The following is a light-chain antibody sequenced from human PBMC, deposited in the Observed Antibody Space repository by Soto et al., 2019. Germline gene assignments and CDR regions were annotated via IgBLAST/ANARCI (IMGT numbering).Light chain of an antibody. CDR1: QYISSW. CDR3: QQYNSQRT. Sequence: DIQMTQSPSTLSASVGDRVTITCRASQYISSWVAWYQQKPGKAPKLLIYKASSLESEVPSRFSGSGSGTEFTLTISSLQPDDFATYYCQQYNSQRTFGQGTKVEIK. V-gene: IGKV1-5*03. CDR2: KAS. J-gene: IGKJ1*01.